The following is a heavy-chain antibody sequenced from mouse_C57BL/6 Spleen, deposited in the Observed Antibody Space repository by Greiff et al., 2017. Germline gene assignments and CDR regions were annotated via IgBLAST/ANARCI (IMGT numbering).Heavy chain of an antibody. V-gene: IGHV1-63*01. CDR3: ARRGYYYGSSLYAMDY. CDR1: GYTFTNYW. CDR2: IYPGGGYT. J-gene: IGHJ4*01. D-gene: IGHD1-1*01. Sequence: QVQLQQSGAELVRPGTSVKMSCKASGYTFTNYWIGWAKQRPGHGLEWIGDIYPGGGYTNYNEKFKGKATLTAEKSSSTAYMQFSSLTSEDSAIYYCARRGYYYGSSLYAMDYWGQGTSVTVSS.